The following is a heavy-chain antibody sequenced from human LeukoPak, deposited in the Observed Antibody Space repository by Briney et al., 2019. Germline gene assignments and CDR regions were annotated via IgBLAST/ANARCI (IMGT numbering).Heavy chain of an antibody. J-gene: IGHJ6*02. CDR3: AKARGDDYYGMDV. CDR1: GFTVSSNY. Sequence: GGSLRLSCAASGFTVSSNYMSWVRQAPGKGLEWVSVIYSGGSTYYADSVKGRFTISRDNSKNTLFLQMNSLKAEDTAVYYCAKARGDDYYGMDVWGQGTTVTVS. CDR2: IYSGGST. V-gene: IGHV3-53*01.